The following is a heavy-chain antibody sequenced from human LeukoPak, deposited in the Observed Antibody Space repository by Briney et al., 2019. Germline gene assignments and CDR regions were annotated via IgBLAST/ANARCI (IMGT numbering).Heavy chain of an antibody. CDR1: GGSISSSSYY. Sequence: PSETLSLTCTVSGGSISSSSYYWGWIRLPPGKGLEWIGSIYYSGSTYYNPSLKSRVTISVDTSKNQFSLKLSSVTAADTAVYYCARVTGYSSGWYVGYWGQETLVTVSS. CDR3: ARVTGYSSGWYVGY. D-gene: IGHD6-19*01. J-gene: IGHJ4*02. V-gene: IGHV4-39*01. CDR2: IYYSGST.